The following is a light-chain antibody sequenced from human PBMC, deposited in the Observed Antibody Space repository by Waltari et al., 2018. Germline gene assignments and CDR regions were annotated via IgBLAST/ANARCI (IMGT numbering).Light chain of an antibody. CDR3: SSYTSSSTWV. J-gene: IGLJ3*02. Sequence: QSALTQPAPVSGSPGQSVSISCPGTRSDIGIYNYVSWYQQHPGKAPKLMIYEVSNRPSGVSNRFSGSKSDNTASLTISGLQAEDEADYYCSSYTSSSTWVFGGGTKLTVL. CDR1: RSDIGIYNY. CDR2: EVS. V-gene: IGLV2-14*01.